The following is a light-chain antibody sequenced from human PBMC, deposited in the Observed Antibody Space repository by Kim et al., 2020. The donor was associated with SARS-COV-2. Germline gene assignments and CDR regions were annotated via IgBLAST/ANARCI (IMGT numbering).Light chain of an antibody. CDR3: QQYNNWPLPCT. Sequence: YQGESATRSCRASQTFGTNLAWYQQKPGQAPRLLIYRTSTRATGVPARFSGSGSGTEFTLTISSLQSDDFATYYCQQYNNWPLPCTFGQGTKLEI. CDR2: RTS. V-gene: IGKV3-15*01. CDR1: QTFGTN. J-gene: IGKJ2*02.